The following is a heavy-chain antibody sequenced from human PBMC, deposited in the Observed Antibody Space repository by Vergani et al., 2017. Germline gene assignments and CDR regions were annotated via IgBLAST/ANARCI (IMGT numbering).Heavy chain of an antibody. V-gene: IGHV3-11*01. J-gene: IGHJ4*02. CDR1: GFTFSDYY. CDR2: ISSSGSTI. Sequence: QVQLVESGGGLVKPGGSLRLSCAASGFTFSDYYMSWIRQAPGQGLEWVSYISSSGSTIYYADAVKGRFTISRDNAKNSLYLQMNSLRAEDTAVYYCARVLSSYSGYDSGPYRVGVFDYWGQGTLVTVSS. D-gene: IGHD5-12*01. CDR3: ARVLSSYSGYDSGPYRVGVFDY.